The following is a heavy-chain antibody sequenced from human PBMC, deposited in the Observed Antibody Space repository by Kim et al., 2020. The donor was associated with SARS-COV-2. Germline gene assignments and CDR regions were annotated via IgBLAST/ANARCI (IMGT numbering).Heavy chain of an antibody. J-gene: IGHJ4*02. CDR1: GFTFSSYA. V-gene: IGHV3-23*01. CDR3: AKGGMVRYSSGWESDYFDD. Sequence: GGFLRLSCAASGFTFSSYAMSWVRQAPGKGLEWVSAISGSGGSTYYADSVKGRFTISRDNSKNTLYLQMNSLRAEDTAVYYCAKGGMVRYSSGWESDYFDDGGQGTLGTVSS. D-gene: IGHD6-19*01. CDR2: ISGSGGST.